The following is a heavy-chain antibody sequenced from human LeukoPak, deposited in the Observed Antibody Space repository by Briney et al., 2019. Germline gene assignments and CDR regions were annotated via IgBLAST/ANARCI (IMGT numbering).Heavy chain of an antibody. J-gene: IGHJ4*02. CDR3: AKSPNYYDSSGYYYGY. V-gene: IGHV3-23*01. D-gene: IGHD3-22*01. Sequence: GGSLRLSCAASGFTFSSYAMSWVRQAPGKGLEWVSAISGSGGSTYYADSVKGRFTISRDNSKNTLYPQMNSLRAEDTAVYYCAKSPNYYDSSGYYYGYWGQGTLVTVSS. CDR1: GFTFSSYA. CDR2: ISGSGGST.